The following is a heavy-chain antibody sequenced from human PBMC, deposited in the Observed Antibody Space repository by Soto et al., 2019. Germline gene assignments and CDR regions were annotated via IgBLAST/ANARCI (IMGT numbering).Heavy chain of an antibody. CDR2: FIPMIGTA. D-gene: IGHD2-21*02. J-gene: IGHJ3*01. Sequence: QVQLVQSGAEVKRPGSSINISCKASGGTFSIYTVSWVRQAPGQGLEWMGRFIPMIGTANYAQNFQGRVTLSAGNSAVTAYVELSSLTPQDTALDYCARVDVTLAAERHGAFDVWGEGTAVTVSP. CDR1: GGTFSIYT. V-gene: IGHV1-69*08. CDR3: ARVDVTLAAERHGAFDV.